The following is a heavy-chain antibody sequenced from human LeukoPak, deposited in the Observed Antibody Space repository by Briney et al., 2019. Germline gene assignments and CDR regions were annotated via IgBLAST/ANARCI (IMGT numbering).Heavy chain of an antibody. CDR2: INQDGSEK. J-gene: IGHJ4*02. Sequence: PGGSLRLSCAASGFTLSNYWMSWVRQAPGKGLEWVANINQDGSEKYYVDSVKGRFTISRDNAKKSLYLQMNSLRADETAVYYCSRGGCSGATCYLDSWGQGTLVTVSS. D-gene: IGHD2-15*01. CDR1: GFTLSNYW. V-gene: IGHV3-7*04. CDR3: SRGGCSGATCYLDS.